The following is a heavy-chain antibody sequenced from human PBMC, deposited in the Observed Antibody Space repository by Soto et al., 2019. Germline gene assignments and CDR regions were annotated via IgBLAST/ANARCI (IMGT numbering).Heavy chain of an antibody. V-gene: IGHV3-33*01. D-gene: IGHD5-18*01. CDR3: ARIQLDTIMALDY. CDR1: GFTFNTYG. Sequence: QVQLVESGGGVVQPGRSLRLSCAASGFTFNTYGFHWVRQAPGKGLEWVSVIGSDGNNKYYADSVKGGFTISRDSSKNTLYLQMTSLRVEDTAVYYCARIQLDTIMALDYWGQGILVTVSS. CDR2: IGSDGNNK. J-gene: IGHJ4*02.